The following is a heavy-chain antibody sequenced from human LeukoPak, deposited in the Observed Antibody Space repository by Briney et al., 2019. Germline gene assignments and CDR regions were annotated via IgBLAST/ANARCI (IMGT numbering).Heavy chain of an antibody. D-gene: IGHD7-27*01. CDR1: GYTFTGYY. Sequence: PLASVKVSCKASGYTFTGYYMHWVRQAPGQGLEWMGWISPYNGDTNYAQKYQGRVTMTTDTSTSTAYMELKSLRSDDTAVYYCARDGDGDYWGQGTLVTVSS. CDR2: ISPYNGDT. V-gene: IGHV1-18*04. J-gene: IGHJ4*02. CDR3: ARDGDGDY.